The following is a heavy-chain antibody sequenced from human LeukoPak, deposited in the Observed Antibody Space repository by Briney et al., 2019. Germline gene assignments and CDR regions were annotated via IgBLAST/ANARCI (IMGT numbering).Heavy chain of an antibody. CDR1: GGSFSGYY. J-gene: IGHJ4*02. Sequence: SETLSLTCAVYGGSFSGYYWSWIRQPPGKGLEWIGEINHSGSTNYNPSLKSRVTISVDTSKNQFSRKLGSVTAADTAVYYCARKSGGSYFDYWGQGTLVTVSS. D-gene: IGHD3-10*01. CDR2: INHSGST. CDR3: ARKSGGSYFDY. V-gene: IGHV4-34*01.